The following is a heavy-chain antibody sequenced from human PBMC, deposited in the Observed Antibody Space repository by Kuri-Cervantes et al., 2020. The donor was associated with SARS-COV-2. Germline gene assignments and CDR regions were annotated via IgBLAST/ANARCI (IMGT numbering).Heavy chain of an antibody. D-gene: IGHD5-18*01. CDR1: GGSFNNYY. CDR2: IYHSGST. CDR3: ARLGGYRSGYNWFDP. Sequence: SETLSLTCAVYGGSFNNYYWNWIRQPPGKGLEWIGSIYHSGSTYYNPSLRSRVTVSVDPSKAQFSLNLISVTAADTAVYYCARLGGYRSGYNWFDPWGQGTLVTVSS. J-gene: IGHJ5*02. V-gene: IGHV4-34*01.